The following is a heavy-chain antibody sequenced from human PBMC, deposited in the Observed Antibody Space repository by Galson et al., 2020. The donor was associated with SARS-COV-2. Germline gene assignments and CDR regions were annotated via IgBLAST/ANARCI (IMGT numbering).Heavy chain of an antibody. Sequence: SGPTLVKPTQTLTLTCTFSGFSLSTSGMCVSWIRQPPGKALEWLARIDWDDDKYYSTSLKTRLTISKDTSKNQVVLTMTNMDPVDTATYYCGRILVAVAGTPYDYWGQGTLVTVSS. CDR1: GFSLSTSGMC. J-gene: IGHJ4*02. CDR2: IDWDDDK. D-gene: IGHD6-19*01. CDR3: GRILVAVAGTPYDY. V-gene: IGHV2-70*11.